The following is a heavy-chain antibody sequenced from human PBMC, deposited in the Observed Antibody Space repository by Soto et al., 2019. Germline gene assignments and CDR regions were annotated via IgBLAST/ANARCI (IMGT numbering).Heavy chain of an antibody. J-gene: IGHJ5*02. Sequence: SETLSLTCAVSGGSISSGCYSWSWIRQPPGKGLEWIGYIYHSGSTYYNPSLKSRVTISVDRSKNQFSLKLSSVTAADTAVYYCARVSAAGGWFDPWGQGTLVTVSS. CDR2: IYHSGST. V-gene: IGHV4-30-2*01. CDR1: GGSISSGCYS. CDR3: ARVSAAGGWFDP. D-gene: IGHD6-13*01.